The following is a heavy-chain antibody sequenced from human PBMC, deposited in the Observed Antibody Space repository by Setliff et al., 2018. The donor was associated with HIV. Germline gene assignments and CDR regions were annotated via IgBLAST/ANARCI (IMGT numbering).Heavy chain of an antibody. D-gene: IGHD3-10*01. CDR2: LYFTGST. Sequence: NPSETLSLTCSVSGGSVSSGSYYWGWIRQLPGKGLEWIGTLYFTGSTYYNPSLKSRAAISVATSKNQISLKLSSVTAADTAVYYCASLDGSESPYIYYYYMDVWGKGTAVTVSS. CDR1: GGSVSSGSYY. CDR3: ASLDGSESPYIYYYYMDV. J-gene: IGHJ6*03. V-gene: IGHV4-39*01.